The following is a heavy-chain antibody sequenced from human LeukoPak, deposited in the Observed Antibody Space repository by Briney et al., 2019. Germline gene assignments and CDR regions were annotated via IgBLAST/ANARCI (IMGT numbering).Heavy chain of an antibody. V-gene: IGHV4-34*01. CDR1: GGSFSGYY. CDR2: INHSGST. D-gene: IGHD2-15*01. J-gene: IGHJ6*03. CDR3: ARGHGSGGSPTYYYYYYMDV. Sequence: PSETLSLTCAVYGGSFSGYYWSWIRQPPGKGLEWIGEINHSGSTNYNPSLKSRVTISVDTSKNQFSLKLSSVTAADTAVYYCARGHGSGGSPTYYYYYYMDVWGKGTTVTVSS.